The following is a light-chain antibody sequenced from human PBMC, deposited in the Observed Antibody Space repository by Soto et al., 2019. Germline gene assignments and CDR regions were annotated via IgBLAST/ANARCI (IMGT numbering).Light chain of an antibody. J-gene: IGLJ1*01. Sequence: QSVLTQPPSASGTPGQRVTISCSGGNSNIGTYTVNWYQQLPGTAPKRLIYSNSQRPSGVPDRFSGSKSGTSASLAISGLQSEDEADYYCAAWDDSLNGYYVFGTGTKVTVL. CDR3: AAWDDSLNGYYV. V-gene: IGLV1-44*01. CDR1: NSNIGTYT. CDR2: SNS.